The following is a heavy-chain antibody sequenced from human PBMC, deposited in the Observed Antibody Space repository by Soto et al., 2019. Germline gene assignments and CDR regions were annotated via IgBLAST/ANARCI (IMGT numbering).Heavy chain of an antibody. CDR1: GGSISSYY. CDR2: IYSSGNT. Sequence: QVQLQESGPGLVKPSETLSLTCTVSGGSISSYYWSWIRQPPGKGLEWIGYIYSSGNTNYNPSLKRRVTISVDTSKNQFSLKVSSVTAADTAVYYCASEFYASGSRRWFDPWGQGTLVTVSS. D-gene: IGHD3-10*01. J-gene: IGHJ5*02. V-gene: IGHV4-59*01. CDR3: ASEFYASGSRRWFDP.